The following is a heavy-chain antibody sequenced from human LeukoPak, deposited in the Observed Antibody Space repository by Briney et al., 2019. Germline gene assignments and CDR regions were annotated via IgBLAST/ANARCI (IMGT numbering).Heavy chain of an antibody. CDR3: ARAYSSSGYTKPNLAPIFI. CDR1: GYTFTGYY. J-gene: IGHJ4*02. CDR2: INPNSGGT. D-gene: IGHD3-22*01. Sequence: ASVKVSCKASGYTFTGYYMRWVRQAPGQGLEWMGWINPNSGGTNYAQKFQGRVTMTRDTSISTAYMELSRLRSDDTAVYYCARAYSSSGYTKPNLAPIFIWGQGTLVTVSS. V-gene: IGHV1-2*02.